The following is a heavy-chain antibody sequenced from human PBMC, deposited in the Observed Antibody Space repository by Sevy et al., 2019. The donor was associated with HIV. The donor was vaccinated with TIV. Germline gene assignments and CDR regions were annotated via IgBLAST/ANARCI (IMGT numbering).Heavy chain of an antibody. D-gene: IGHD1-1*01. CDR3: ARLTTMPTSDLYGMDV. CDR2: INPNDGVT. V-gene: IGHV1-2*02. CDR1: GYTFTDYY. Sequence: ASVKVSCKASGYTFTDYYIHWVRQAPGQGLEWMAWINPNDGVTNYAQRFQGGVIVTRDTSISTAYMELRRLRSDDTAIYYCARLTTMPTSDLYGMDVWGQGTTVTVSS. J-gene: IGHJ6*02.